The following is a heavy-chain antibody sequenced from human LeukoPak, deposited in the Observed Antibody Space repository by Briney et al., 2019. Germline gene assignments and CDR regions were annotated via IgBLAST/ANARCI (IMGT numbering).Heavy chain of an antibody. CDR1: GFTFSSYW. CDR2: IKQDGSEK. D-gene: IGHD3-10*01. J-gene: IGHJ3*02. V-gene: IGHV3-7*03. Sequence: GGSLRLSCAASGFTFSSYWMSWVRQAPGKGPEWVANIKQDGSEKYYVDSVKGRFTISRDNAQNSVYLHMNSLTAEDTALYYCARDWVAGVPFDAFDIWGQGTMVSVSS. CDR3: ARDWVAGVPFDAFDI.